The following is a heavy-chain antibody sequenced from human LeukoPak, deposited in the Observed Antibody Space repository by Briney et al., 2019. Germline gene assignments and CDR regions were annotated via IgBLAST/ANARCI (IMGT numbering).Heavy chain of an antibody. CDR1: GFMFSRHW. V-gene: IGHV3-7*01. CDR3: ARDGGHSTDFDY. CDR2: IKQDGSER. J-gene: IGHJ4*02. D-gene: IGHD2/OR15-2a*01. Sequence: GGSLRLSCAPSGFMFSRHWMSWVRQAPGKGPGWVANIKQDGSERYYVDSVKGRFTISRDNAKNSLYLQMNSLRAEDTAVYYCARDGGHSTDFDYWGQGTLVTVSS.